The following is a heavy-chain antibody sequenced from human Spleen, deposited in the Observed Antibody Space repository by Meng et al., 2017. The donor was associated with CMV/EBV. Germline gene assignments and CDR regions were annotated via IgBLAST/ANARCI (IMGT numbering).Heavy chain of an antibody. CDR2: IQFDGSNE. V-gene: IGHV3-30*02. Sequence: GESLKISCAASGFTFSNYGMHWVRQAPGKGLEWVAFIQFDGSNEYYADSVKGRFTISRDNSKNTLYLQMNSLRVEDTAVYYCAKISSTVTSIRLAGLWGQGTLVTVSS. CDR1: GFTFSNYG. D-gene: IGHD4-17*01. J-gene: IGHJ4*02. CDR3: AKISSTVTSIRLAGL.